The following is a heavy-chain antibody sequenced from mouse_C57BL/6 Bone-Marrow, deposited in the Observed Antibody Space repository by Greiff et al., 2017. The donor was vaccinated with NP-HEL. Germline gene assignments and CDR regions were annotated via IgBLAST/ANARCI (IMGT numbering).Heavy chain of an antibody. D-gene: IGHD4-1*01. CDR1: GFTFSNYW. CDR2: IRLKSDNYAT. CDR3: TGLLLGPSWFAY. J-gene: IGHJ3*01. Sequence: EVMLVESGGGLVQPGGSMKLSCVASGFTFSNYWMNWVRQSPEKGLEWVAQIRLKSDNYATHYAESVKGRFTISRDDSKSSVYLQMNNLRAEDTGIYYCTGLLLGPSWFAYWGQGTLVTVSA. V-gene: IGHV6-3*01.